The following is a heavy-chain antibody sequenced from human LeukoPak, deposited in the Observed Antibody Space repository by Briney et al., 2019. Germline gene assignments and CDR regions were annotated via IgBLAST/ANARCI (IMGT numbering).Heavy chain of an antibody. CDR2: IKQDGSEK. J-gene: IGHJ4*02. CDR3: AKDRRLRLGELSLLDY. CDR1: GFTSSSYW. D-gene: IGHD3-16*02. Sequence: GGSLRLSCAASGFTSSSYWMSWVRQAPGKGLEWVANIKQDGSEKYYVDSVKGRFTISRDNAKNSLYLQMNSLRAEDTAVYYCAKDRRLRLGELSLLDYWGQGTLVTVSS. V-gene: IGHV3-7*01.